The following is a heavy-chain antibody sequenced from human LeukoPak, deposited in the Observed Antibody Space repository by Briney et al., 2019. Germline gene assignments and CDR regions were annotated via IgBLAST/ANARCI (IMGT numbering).Heavy chain of an antibody. CDR3: ARDRPKKIAVAGKVYFDY. V-gene: IGHV3-69-1*01. J-gene: IGHJ4*02. CDR2: IYSGGST. Sequence: GGSLRLSCAASQFYMNWVRQAPGKGLEWVSTIYSGGSTYYADSVKGRFTISRDNAKNSLYLQMNSLRAEDTAVYYCARDRPKKIAVAGKVYFDYWGQGTLVTVSS. D-gene: IGHD6-19*01. CDR1: QFY.